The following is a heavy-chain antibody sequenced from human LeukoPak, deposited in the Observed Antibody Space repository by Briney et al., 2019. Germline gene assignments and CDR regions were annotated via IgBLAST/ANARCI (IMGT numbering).Heavy chain of an antibody. V-gene: IGHV3-48*04. CDR3: ARPLRESGYFYFDY. CDR2: ITSGSSTI. Sequence: PGGSLRLSCAASGFTFDSYSMSWVRQAPGKGLEWGSYITSGSSTIYYPDSVKGRFTISRDNAKNSLYLQMNSLRAEDTAVYYCARPLRESGYFYFDYWGQGTLVTVSS. D-gene: IGHD3-3*01. J-gene: IGHJ4*02. CDR1: GFTFDSYS.